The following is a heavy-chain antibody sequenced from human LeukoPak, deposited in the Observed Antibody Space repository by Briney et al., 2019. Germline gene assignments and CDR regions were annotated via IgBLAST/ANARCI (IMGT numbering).Heavy chain of an antibody. CDR2: IEPTSGNT. V-gene: IGHV1-46*01. D-gene: IGHD3-10*02. J-gene: IGHJ4*02. CDR1: GYTFSNYY. CDR3: ARALCSRYFDS. Sequence: ASMNVSCKASGYTFSNYYIHWVRQAPGQGLEWLGIIEPTSGNTDYAQKFQGRVTMTRDTSTTTVHMQLISLRSEDTAVYYCARALCSRYFDSWGQGTLVTVSS.